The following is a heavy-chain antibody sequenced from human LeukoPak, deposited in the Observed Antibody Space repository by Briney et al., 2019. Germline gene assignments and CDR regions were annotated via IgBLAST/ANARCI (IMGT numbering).Heavy chain of an antibody. J-gene: IGHJ4*02. CDR1: GFTFDDYG. D-gene: IGHD2-21*02. Sequence: GGSLRLSCAASGFTFDDYGMDWVRQAPGKGLEWVSGINWNGGSTGYADSVKGRFTISRDNAKKSLYLQMNSQRAEDTAFYYCAREGVTGDYLDYWGQGTLVTVSS. V-gene: IGHV3-20*04. CDR3: AREGVTGDYLDY. CDR2: INWNGGST.